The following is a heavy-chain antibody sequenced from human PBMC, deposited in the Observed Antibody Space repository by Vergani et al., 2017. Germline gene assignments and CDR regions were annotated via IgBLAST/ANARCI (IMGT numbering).Heavy chain of an antibody. CDR3: ASPLSDYYGSGSYYPFDY. V-gene: IGHV1-69*11. CDR2: IIPILGTA. CDR1: GGTFSSYA. J-gene: IGHJ4*02. D-gene: IGHD3-10*01. Sequence: QVQLVQSGAEVKKPGSSVKVSCKASGGTFSSYAISWVRQAPGQGLEWMGRIIPILGTANYAQKFQGRVTITADESTSTAYMELSSLSSEDTAVYYCASPLSDYYGSGSYYPFDYWGQGTLVTVSS.